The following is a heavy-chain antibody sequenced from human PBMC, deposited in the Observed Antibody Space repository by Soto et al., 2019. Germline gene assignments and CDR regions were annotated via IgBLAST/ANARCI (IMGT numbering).Heavy chain of an antibody. V-gene: IGHV4-39*01. Sequence: QLQLQESGPGLVKPSETLSLTCTVSGGSISSSSYYWGWIRQPPGKGLEWIGSSYYSGGTYHNPTLKSGVNISVDTSKSQFSLKLSYVTAADTAVYYCARLGRVRGVITRYFDYWGQGTLVTVSS. D-gene: IGHD3-10*01. J-gene: IGHJ4*02. CDR2: SYYSGGT. CDR1: GGSISSSSYY. CDR3: ARLGRVRGVITRYFDY.